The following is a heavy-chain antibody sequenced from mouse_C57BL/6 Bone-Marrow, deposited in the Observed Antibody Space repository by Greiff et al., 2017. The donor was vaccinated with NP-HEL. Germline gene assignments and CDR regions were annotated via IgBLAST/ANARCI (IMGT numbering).Heavy chain of an antibody. J-gene: IGHJ1*03. CDR1: GFTFSDYG. Sequence: EVMLVESGGGLVKPGGSLKLPCAASGFTFSDYGMHWVRQAPEKGLEWVAYISSGSSTIYYADTVKGRFTISRDNAKNTLFLQMTSLRSEDTAMYYCARGGYYYGSSYYWYFDVWGTGTTVTVSS. D-gene: IGHD1-1*01. CDR3: ARGGYYYGSSYYWYFDV. V-gene: IGHV5-17*01. CDR2: ISSGSSTI.